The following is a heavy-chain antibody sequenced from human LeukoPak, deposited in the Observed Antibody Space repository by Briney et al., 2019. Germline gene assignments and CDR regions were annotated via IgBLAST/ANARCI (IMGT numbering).Heavy chain of an antibody. D-gene: IGHD3-9*01. CDR2: IKGDGSHT. V-gene: IGHV3-74*01. J-gene: IGHJ5*01. Sequence: GGSLRLSCAASGFTFSNYWMHWARQAPGKGLVWVSRIKGDGSHTIYADSVKGRFTISRDNAKNTLYLQMKSLRAEDTAVYYCVRDWDHFDFDSWGLGTLDTVSS. CDR1: GFTFSNYW. CDR3: VRDWDHFDFDS.